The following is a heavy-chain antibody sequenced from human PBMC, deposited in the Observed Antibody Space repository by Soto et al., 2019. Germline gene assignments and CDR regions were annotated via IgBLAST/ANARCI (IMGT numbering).Heavy chain of an antibody. J-gene: IGHJ4*02. D-gene: IGHD6-6*01. CDR2: IYYSGST. CDR3: ARDRRYSSSSRYFDY. V-gene: IGHV4-31*03. Sequence: SETLSLTCTVSGGSISSGGYYWSWIRQHPGKGLEWIGYIYYSGSTYYNPSLKSRVTISVDTSKNQFSLKLSSVTAADTAVYNCARDRRYSSSSRYFDYWGQGTLVTSPQ. CDR1: GGSISSGGYY.